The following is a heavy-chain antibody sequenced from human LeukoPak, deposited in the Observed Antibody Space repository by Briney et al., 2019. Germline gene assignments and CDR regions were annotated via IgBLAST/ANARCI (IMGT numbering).Heavy chain of an antibody. D-gene: IGHD5-18*01. CDR2: IYYNGGT. Sequence: PSETLSLTCTVSGGSISSYYWSWIRHPPGKGLEWIGYIYYNGGTNYNPSLRSRVTISVDTSKNHFSLRLSSVTAADTAMYYCARAGGVDTAMDANFDYWGQGTLVTVSS. CDR1: GGSISSYY. CDR3: ARAGGVDTAMDANFDY. J-gene: IGHJ4*02. V-gene: IGHV4-59*01.